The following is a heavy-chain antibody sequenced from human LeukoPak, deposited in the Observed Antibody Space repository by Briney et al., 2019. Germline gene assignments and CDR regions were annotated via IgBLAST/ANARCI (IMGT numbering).Heavy chain of an antibody. V-gene: IGHV3-74*01. J-gene: IGHJ4*02. D-gene: IGHD6-13*01. CDR2: VNSDGSTT. CDR3: ARGYYSSSRFDS. CDR1: GFPFSNYW. Sequence: GGSLRLSRAASGFPFSNYWMHWVRQAPGKGLVWVSRVNSDGSTTNYADSVKGRFTISRDNAENTLYMRMNSLRPEDTAVYYCARGYYSSSRFDSWGQGTLVTVSS.